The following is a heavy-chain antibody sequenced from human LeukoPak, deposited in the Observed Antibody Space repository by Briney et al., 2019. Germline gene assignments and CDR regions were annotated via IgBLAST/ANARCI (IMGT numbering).Heavy chain of an antibody. Sequence: PGRSLRLSCVASGFTFSSYGMHWVRQAPGKGLEWVAVIWYDGSNKYYADSVKGRFTISRDNSKNTLYLQMNSLRAEDTAVYYCRSVVVTPEWYFDLWGRGTLVTVSS. V-gene: IGHV3-33*01. D-gene: IGHD2-15*01. CDR2: IWYDGSNK. CDR3: RSVVVTPEWYFDL. CDR1: GFTFSSYG. J-gene: IGHJ2*01.